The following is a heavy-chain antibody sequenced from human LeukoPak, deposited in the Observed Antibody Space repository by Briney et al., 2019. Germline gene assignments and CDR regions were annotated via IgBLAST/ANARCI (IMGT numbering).Heavy chain of an antibody. J-gene: IGHJ3*02. CDR1: GYSISSGYY. Sequence: SETLSLTCTVSGYSISSGYYWGWIRQPPGKGLEWTGSIYHSGSTYYNPSLKSRVTISVDTAKNQFSLKLNSVTAADTAVYYCASRSGLVGTLPAFDIWGQGTMVTVSS. CDR2: IYHSGST. D-gene: IGHD3/OR15-3a*01. CDR3: ASRSGLVGTLPAFDI. V-gene: IGHV4-38-2*02.